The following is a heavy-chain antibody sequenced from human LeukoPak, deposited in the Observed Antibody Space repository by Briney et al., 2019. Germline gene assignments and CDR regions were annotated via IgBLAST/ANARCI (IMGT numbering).Heavy chain of an antibody. J-gene: IGHJ6*02. D-gene: IGHD1-26*01. V-gene: IGHV1-46*01. CDR3: ARVLSMRGSGSYYFIYYYYGMDV. CDR1: GYTFTSYY. Sequence: ASVKVSCKASGYTFTSYYMHWVRQAPGQGLEWMGIINPSGGSTSYAQKFQGRVTMTRDTSTSTVYMELSSLRSEDTAVYYCARVLSMRGSGSYYFIYYYYGMDVWGQGTTVTVSS. CDR2: INPSGGST.